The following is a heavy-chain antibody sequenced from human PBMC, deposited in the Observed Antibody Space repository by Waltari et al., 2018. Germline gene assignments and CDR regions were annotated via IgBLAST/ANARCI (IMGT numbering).Heavy chain of an antibody. J-gene: IGHJ4*02. V-gene: IGHV1-2*02. Sequence: QIQLVQSGAEVKKPGASVKVSCKPSGYIFTAYYVPWLRQAPGQGLEWMGKVKPRSGDTTDAQKFQDRVTLISDTSINTAYMELTRLTSDDTAVYYCARDRASLGHPMSREFDYWGRGTLVTVS. D-gene: IGHD3-10*02. CDR1: GYIFTAYY. CDR3: ARDRASLGHPMSREFDY. CDR2: VKPRSGDT.